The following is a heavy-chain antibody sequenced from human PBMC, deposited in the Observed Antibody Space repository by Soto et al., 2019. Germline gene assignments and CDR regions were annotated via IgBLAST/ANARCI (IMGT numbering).Heavy chain of an antibody. CDR3: ARPHTYYYDDDNYYLKCFDY. Sequence: SVKVSCKASGGTFRNHAISWVRQAPGQGLEWMGVIIPFFGAPKYAQKFQGRVTISADESTSTAYMELSGLRSEDTAMYYCARPHTYYYDDDNYYLKCFDYWGQGTLVTVSS. D-gene: IGHD3-22*01. CDR1: GGTFRNHA. CDR2: IIPFFGAP. V-gene: IGHV1-69*13. J-gene: IGHJ4*02.